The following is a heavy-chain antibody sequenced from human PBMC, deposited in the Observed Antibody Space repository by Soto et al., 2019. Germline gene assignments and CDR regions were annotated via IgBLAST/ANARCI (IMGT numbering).Heavy chain of an antibody. J-gene: IGHJ4*02. CDR1: GFTFSRSA. Sequence: VQLVQSGGGVVQPGRSLRLSCAASGFTFSRSAVHWVRQAPGKGLEWVAVISYDGSNKYYADSVKGRFTISRDNSKSTLYLQMNSLRVEDTAVYYCARDRVVAGIGEVDYWGQGTLVTVSS. CDR2: ISYDGSNK. CDR3: ARDRVVAGIGEVDY. D-gene: IGHD6-19*01. V-gene: IGHV3-30-3*01.